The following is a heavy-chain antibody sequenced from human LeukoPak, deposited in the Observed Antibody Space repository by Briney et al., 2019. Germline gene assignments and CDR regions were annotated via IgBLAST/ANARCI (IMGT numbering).Heavy chain of an antibody. CDR2: IYSSGST. Sequence: TSETLSLTCTVSGGSISANYWIWMRQPAGKGLEYIGRIYSSGSTNYNPSLKSRVTMSVDTSKNQFSLKLSSVTAADTAVYYCARGRFGTTMVRGAAFDYWGQGALVTVSS. D-gene: IGHD3-10*01. V-gene: IGHV4-4*07. J-gene: IGHJ4*02. CDR1: GGSISANY. CDR3: ARGRFGTTMVRGAAFDY.